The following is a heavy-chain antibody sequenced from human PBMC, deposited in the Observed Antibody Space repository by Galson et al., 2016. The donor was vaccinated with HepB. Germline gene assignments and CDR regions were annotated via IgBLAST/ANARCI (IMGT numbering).Heavy chain of an antibody. CDR3: ARGRQDFWSGYYFDY. CDR1: GGSFSDYY. V-gene: IGHV4-34*01. Sequence: GGSFSDYYWGWIRQSPGKGLEWIGEINHIGSTTYNPSLKSRVTISIDTSKNHLSLKLNSVTAADTAVYYCARGRQDFWSGYYFDYWGQGTLVTVSS. J-gene: IGHJ4*02. D-gene: IGHD3-3*01. CDR2: INHIGST.